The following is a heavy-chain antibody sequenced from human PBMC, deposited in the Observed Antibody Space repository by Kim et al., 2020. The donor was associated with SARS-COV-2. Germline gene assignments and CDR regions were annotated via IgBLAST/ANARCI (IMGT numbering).Heavy chain of an antibody. Sequence: ASVKVSRKASGYTFTSYYMHWVRQAPGQGLEWMGIINPSGGSTSYAQKFQGRVTMTRDTSTSTVYMELSSLRSEDTAVYYCARAGQGLYYYYGMDVWGQGTTVTVSS. CDR3: ARAGQGLYYYYGMDV. CDR1: GYTFTSYY. V-gene: IGHV1-46*01. CDR2: INPSGGST. J-gene: IGHJ6*02.